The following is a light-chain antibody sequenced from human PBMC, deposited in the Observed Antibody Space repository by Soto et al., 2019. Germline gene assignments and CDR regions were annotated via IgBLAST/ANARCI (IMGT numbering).Light chain of an antibody. CDR1: QSVSSN. CDR2: GAS. J-gene: IGKJ4*01. CDR3: QQYNNGPPMGT. V-gene: IGKV3-15*01. Sequence: EIVMTQSPATLSVSPGERATLSCRASQSVSSNLAWYQQKPGQAPRLLIYGASTRVTGTPARFSGSGSGTEFTLTISSLQSEDFAVYYCQQYNNGPPMGTFGGGTKVDIK.